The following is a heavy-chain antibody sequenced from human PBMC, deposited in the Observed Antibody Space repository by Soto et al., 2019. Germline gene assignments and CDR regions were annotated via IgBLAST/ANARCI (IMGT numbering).Heavy chain of an antibody. CDR1: GGSVNSDSYY. Sequence: SETLSLTCTVSGGSVNSDSYYWTWIRQPPGKGLEWIGCIYYSGNTYYNPSLKRRVTISVDRSKNQFSLKLSSVTAADTAVYYCARATVTRVDYWGQGTLVTSPQ. D-gene: IGHD4-17*01. V-gene: IGHV4-61*01. CDR2: IYYSGNT. CDR3: ARATVTRVDY. J-gene: IGHJ4*02.